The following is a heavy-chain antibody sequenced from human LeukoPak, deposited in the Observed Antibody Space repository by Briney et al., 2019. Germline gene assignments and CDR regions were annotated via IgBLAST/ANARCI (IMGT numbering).Heavy chain of an antibody. CDR2: IIPIFGTA. D-gene: IGHD3-3*01. CDR3: ARDSHFGVVITLDY. J-gene: IGHJ4*02. V-gene: IGHV1-69*13. Sequence: GASVTVSCKASGGTFSSYAISWVRQAPGQGLEWMGGIIPIFGTANYAQKFQGRVTITADESTSTAYMELSSLRSEDTAVYYCARDSHFGVVITLDYWGQGTLVTVSS. CDR1: GGTFSSYA.